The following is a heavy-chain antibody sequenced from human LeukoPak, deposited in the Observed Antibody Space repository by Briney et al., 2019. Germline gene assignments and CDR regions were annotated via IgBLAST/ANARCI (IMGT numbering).Heavy chain of an antibody. J-gene: IGHJ5*02. V-gene: IGHV4-59*01. CDR1: GGSISSYY. CDR3: AREERLLWFGELYGVWFDP. Sequence: SETLSLTCTISGGSISSYYWSWIRQPPGKGLEWIGYIYYSGSTNYNPSLKGRVTISVDTSKNQFSLKLSSVTAADTAVYYCAREERLLWFGELYGVWFDPWGQGTLVTVSS. D-gene: IGHD3-10*01. CDR2: IYYSGST.